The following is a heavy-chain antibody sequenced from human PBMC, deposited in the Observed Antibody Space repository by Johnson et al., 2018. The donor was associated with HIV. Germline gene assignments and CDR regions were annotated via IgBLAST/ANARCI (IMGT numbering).Heavy chain of an antibody. CDR2: IRYDGSNK. D-gene: IGHD6-19*01. J-gene: IGHJ3*02. V-gene: IGHV3-30*02. CDR1: GFTFSSYG. Sequence: QVQLVESGGGVVQPGGSLRLSCAASGFTFSSYGMHWVRQAPGKGLEWVAFIRYDGSNKYYADSVKGRFTISRDNSKNTLYLQMNSLRAEDTAVYYCASGIAVAGTLLDAFDIWGQVTMVTVSS. CDR3: ASGIAVAGTLLDAFDI.